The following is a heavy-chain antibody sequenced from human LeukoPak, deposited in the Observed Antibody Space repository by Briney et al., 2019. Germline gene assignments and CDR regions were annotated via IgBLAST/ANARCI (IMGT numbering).Heavy chain of an antibody. CDR1: GFTFSSYA. Sequence: GGSLRLSCAASGFTFSSYAMTWVRQAPGKGLEWVSTISDSGASTYYADSVKGRFTISRDNSKNTLYLQMNSLRAEDTAVYYCAKESRGPLDYWGQGTLVTVSS. CDR3: AKESRGPLDY. CDR2: ISDSGAST. J-gene: IGHJ4*02. V-gene: IGHV3-23*01.